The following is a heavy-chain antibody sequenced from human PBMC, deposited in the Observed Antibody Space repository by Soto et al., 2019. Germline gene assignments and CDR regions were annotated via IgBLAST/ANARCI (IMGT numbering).Heavy chain of an antibody. CDR2: IYHSGST. D-gene: IGHD2-15*01. CDR3: ARHETIDSDYDY. V-gene: IGHV4-30-2*01. CDR1: GGSISSGGYS. J-gene: IGHJ4*02. Sequence: SETLSLTCAVSGGSISSGGYSWSWIRQPPGKGLEWIGYIYHSGSTYYNPSLKSRVTISVDRSKNQFSLKLSSVTAADTAVYYCARHETIDSDYDYWGQGTLVTVSS.